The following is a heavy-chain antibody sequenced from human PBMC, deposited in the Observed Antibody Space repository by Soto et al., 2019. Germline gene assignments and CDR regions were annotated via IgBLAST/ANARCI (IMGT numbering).Heavy chain of an antibody. J-gene: IGHJ4*02. CDR2: VWYDGSNK. CDR3: ARDGSRQYYYSSGYLNY. D-gene: IGHD3-22*01. V-gene: IGHV3-33*01. Sequence: GGSPSLSSTASGFAFSSYGMHLVRQAPGKGREWVAVVWYDGSNKYYADSVKSRFTIYRHNFSNTLYVIMNPLRAECPGVCDCARDGSRQYYYSSGYLNYWGQGSLVTVS. CDR1: GFAFSSYG.